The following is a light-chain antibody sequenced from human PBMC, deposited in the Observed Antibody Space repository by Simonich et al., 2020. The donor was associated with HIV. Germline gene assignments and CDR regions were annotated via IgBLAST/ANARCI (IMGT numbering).Light chain of an antibody. V-gene: IGKV4-1*01. Sequence: DIVMTQSPDSLAVSLGERATINCKSSQSVLYSSNNKNYLAWYQRKPGQPPKLLIYWASTRESGVPDRFSASGSGTDFTLTISSLQAEDVAIYYCQQYYSTPRTFGQGTKVEIK. CDR1: QSVLYSSNNKNY. CDR2: WAS. CDR3: QQYYSTPRT. J-gene: IGKJ1*01.